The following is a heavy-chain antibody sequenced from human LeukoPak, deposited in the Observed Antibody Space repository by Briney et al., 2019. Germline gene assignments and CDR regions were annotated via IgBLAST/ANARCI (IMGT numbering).Heavy chain of an antibody. V-gene: IGHV4-59*01. CDR1: GDSISPYY. J-gene: IGHJ4*02. CDR3: ARDKQPGDY. CDR2: IYYSGDT. Sequence: SETLSLTCTVSGDSISPYYWGWIRQPPGKGLEWIGYIYYSGDTTYNPSLKSRVTTSVDTSKNQFSLKLSSVTAADTAVYYCARDKQPGDYWGQGALVTVSS. D-gene: IGHD5-18*01.